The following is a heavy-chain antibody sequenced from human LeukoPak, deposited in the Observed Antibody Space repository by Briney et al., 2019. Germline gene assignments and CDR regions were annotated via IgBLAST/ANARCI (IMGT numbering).Heavy chain of an antibody. J-gene: IGHJ4*02. CDR1: GGTFGSYA. CDR3: ARGYDFWSGFDY. V-gene: IGHV1-69*13. CDR2: IIPIFGTA. D-gene: IGHD3-3*01. Sequence: SVKVSCKASGGTFGSYAISWVRQAPGQGLEWMGGIIPIFGTASYAQKFQGRVTITADESTSTAYMELSSLRSEDTAVYYCARGYDFWSGFDYWGQGTLVTVSS.